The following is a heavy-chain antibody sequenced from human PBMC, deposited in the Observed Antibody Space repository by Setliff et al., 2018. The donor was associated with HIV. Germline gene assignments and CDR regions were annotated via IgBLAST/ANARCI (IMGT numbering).Heavy chain of an antibody. CDR2: IHFGGGT. V-gene: IGHV4-39*01. D-gene: IGHD3-3*01. J-gene: IGHJ4*02. CDR3: VRRRTGPGGVFDY. CDR1: GESISNTYYY. Sequence: SETLSLTCSVSGESISNTYYYWGWIRQPPGKGLEWLGHIHFGGGTYYDPSLKSRLTISKDTSKNQFSLNLTSVTATDTSVYYCVRRRTGPGGVFDYWGQGTLVTVSS.